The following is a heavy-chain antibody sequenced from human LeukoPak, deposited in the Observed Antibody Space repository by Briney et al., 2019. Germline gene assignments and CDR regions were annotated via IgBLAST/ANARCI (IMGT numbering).Heavy chain of an antibody. D-gene: IGHD6-6*01. CDR2: ISSSSSYI. CDR3: ARTRDSSSYLVDY. V-gene: IGHV3-21*01. Sequence: PGGSLRLSCAASGFTFSSYSMNWVRQTPGKGLEWVSSISSSSSYIYYADSVKGRFTISRDNAKNSLYLRMNSLRAEDTAVYYCARTRDSSSYLVDYWGQGTQVTVSS. J-gene: IGHJ4*02. CDR1: GFTFSSYS.